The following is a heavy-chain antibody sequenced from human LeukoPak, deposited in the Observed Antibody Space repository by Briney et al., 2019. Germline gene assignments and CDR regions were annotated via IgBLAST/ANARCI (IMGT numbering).Heavy chain of an antibody. Sequence: GGSLRLSCAASGFTFSSYAMSWVRQAPGKGLEWVSVLYSDGRTYYADSVKGRFTISRDTSKNTLYLQVNSLRAEDTAVYYCARGGGYYPIDYWGQGTLVTVSS. D-gene: IGHD2-15*01. CDR1: GFTFSSYA. CDR2: LYSDGRT. V-gene: IGHV3-23*01. CDR3: ARGGGYYPIDY. J-gene: IGHJ4*02.